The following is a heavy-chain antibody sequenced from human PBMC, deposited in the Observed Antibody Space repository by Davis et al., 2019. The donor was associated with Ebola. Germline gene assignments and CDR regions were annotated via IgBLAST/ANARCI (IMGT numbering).Heavy chain of an antibody. J-gene: IGHJ4*02. D-gene: IGHD5-24*01. CDR2: INHSGST. CDR3: ARGRDAYQTGLD. CDR1: GFTFSVYY. Sequence: ESLKISCAASGFTFSVYYMSWIRQPPGKGLEWIGEINHSGSTNYNPSLKSRVTISIDTSRNQFSLRLTSVAAADTGVYYCARGRDAYQTGLDWGQGTLVTVAS. V-gene: IGHV4-34*01.